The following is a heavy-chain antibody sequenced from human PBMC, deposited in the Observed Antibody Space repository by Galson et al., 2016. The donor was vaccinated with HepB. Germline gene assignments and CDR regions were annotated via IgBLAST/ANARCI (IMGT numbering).Heavy chain of an antibody. Sequence: SLRLSCAASGFTFSTYGMHWVRQAPGKGLEWVSIIHSGGTTYYADSVKGRFTISRDNSKNTLYVQMNNLGAEDTAVYYCAKEDNIAGATTINNWGQGTLVTVSS. CDR1: GFTFSTYG. CDR2: IHSGGTT. CDR3: AKEDNIAGATTINN. D-gene: IGHD1-26*01. J-gene: IGHJ4*02. V-gene: IGHV3-NL1*01.